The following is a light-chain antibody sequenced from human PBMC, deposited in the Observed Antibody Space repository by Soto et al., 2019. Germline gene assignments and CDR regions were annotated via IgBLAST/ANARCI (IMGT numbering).Light chain of an antibody. CDR2: GAS. CDR3: QQYGSSPYT. CDR1: QSVSSSY. J-gene: IGKJ2*01. Sequence: EIVLTQSPGTLSLSPGERATLSCRASQSVSSSYLARYQQKPGRAPRLLIYGASSRATGIPDRFSGSGSGTDFTLTISRLEPEDFAVYYCQQYGSSPYTFGQGTKVDI. V-gene: IGKV3-20*01.